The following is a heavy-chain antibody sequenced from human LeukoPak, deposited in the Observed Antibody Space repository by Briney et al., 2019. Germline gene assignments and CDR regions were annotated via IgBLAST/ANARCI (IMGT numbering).Heavy chain of an antibody. CDR1: GFTFSSYA. D-gene: IGHD2-15*01. CDR3: ARGIRGGGDY. Sequence: GGPLRLSCAASGFTFSSYAMSWVRQAPGKGLEWVSSISSSSSYIYYADSVKGRFTISRDNAKNSLYLQMNSLRAEDTAVYYCARGIRGGGDYWGQGTLVTVSS. CDR2: ISSSSSYI. V-gene: IGHV3-21*01. J-gene: IGHJ4*02.